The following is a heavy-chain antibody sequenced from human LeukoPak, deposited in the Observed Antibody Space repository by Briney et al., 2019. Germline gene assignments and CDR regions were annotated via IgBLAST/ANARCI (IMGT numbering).Heavy chain of an antibody. V-gene: IGHV4-38-2*02. J-gene: IGHJ4*02. CDR3: ARVAGFFDS. CDR2: IYHSGST. D-gene: IGHD2-21*01. Sequence: SETLSLTCTVSGYSISSGHYWGWIRQPPGKGLEWIGSIYHSGSTYYNPSLKSRVTISVDTSKNQFSLKLTSLTAADTAVYYCARVAGFFDSWGQGTLVTVSS. CDR1: GYSISSGHY.